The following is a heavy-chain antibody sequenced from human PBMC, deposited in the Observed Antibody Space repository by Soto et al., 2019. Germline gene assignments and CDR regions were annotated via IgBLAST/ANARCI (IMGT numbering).Heavy chain of an antibody. D-gene: IGHD5-12*01. Sequence: LRLSCAASRFTFSTYWMSWVRQAPGKGLEWVANIKQDGSERSYVDSVKGRFTISRDNAENSLYLQINSLRAEDTTVYYCARAYSGYNYGYWGQGTLVTVSS. CDR3: ARAYSGYNYGY. J-gene: IGHJ4*02. CDR2: IKQDGSER. V-gene: IGHV3-7*04. CDR1: RFTFSTYW.